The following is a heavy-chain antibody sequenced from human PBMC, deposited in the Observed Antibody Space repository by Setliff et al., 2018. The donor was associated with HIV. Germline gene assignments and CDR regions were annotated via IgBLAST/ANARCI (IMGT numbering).Heavy chain of an antibody. D-gene: IGHD2-21*02. V-gene: IGHV4-38-2*01. CDR1: GYSISSGYY. J-gene: IGHJ2*01. CDR3: ARHDGTYCGGDCYLLGYFDL. CDR2: IYHRGNT. Sequence: SETLSLTCAVSGYSISSGYYWGWIRQPPGKGLEWIGSIYHRGNTYYNPSLKSRVTISVDTSKNQFSLKLSSVTAADTAVYYCARHDGTYCGGDCYLLGYFDLWGRGTLVTVSS.